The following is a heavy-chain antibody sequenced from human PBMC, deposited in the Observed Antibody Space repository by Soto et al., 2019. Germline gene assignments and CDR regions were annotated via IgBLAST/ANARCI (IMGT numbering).Heavy chain of an antibody. CDR3: ARDLGYGGNPQGAFDI. V-gene: IGHV1-18*01. J-gene: IGHJ3*02. D-gene: IGHD2-15*01. Sequence: GASVKVSCKASGYTFTSYGISWVRQAPGQELEWMGWISAYNGNTNYAQKLQGRVTMTTDTSTSTAYMELRSLRSDDTAVYYCARDLGYGGNPQGAFDIWGQGTMVTVSS. CDR1: GYTFTSYG. CDR2: ISAYNGNT.